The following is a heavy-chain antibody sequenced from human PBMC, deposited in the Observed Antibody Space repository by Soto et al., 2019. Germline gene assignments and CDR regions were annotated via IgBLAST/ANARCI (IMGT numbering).Heavy chain of an antibody. J-gene: IGHJ6*02. CDR1: GFTFSSYW. CDR2: INSDGTST. Sequence: GGSLRLSCAASGFTFSSYWMHWVRQAPGKGLVWVSRINSDGTSTKYADSVKGRFTISRDNSKNTLYLQMNSLRAEDTAVYYCLRALSIAAAGTDYYYGMDVWGQGTTVTVSS. CDR3: LRALSIAAAGTDYYYGMDV. V-gene: IGHV3-74*03. D-gene: IGHD6-13*01.